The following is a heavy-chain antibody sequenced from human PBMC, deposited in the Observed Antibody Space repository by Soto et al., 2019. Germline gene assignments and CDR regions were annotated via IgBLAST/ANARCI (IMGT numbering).Heavy chain of an antibody. V-gene: IGHV3-21*01. CDR2: ISSSSAYI. D-gene: IGHD3-10*01. Sequence: EVQLVESGGDLVKPGGSLRLSCADSGFTFSSYSMNWVRQAPGKGLEWVSAISSSSAYIFYADSVKGRFTISRDNAKNSLYLQMNSRSADDTAVYYWARGGREITRRLDYWGQGTLVTVSS. CDR3: ARGGREITRRLDY. J-gene: IGHJ4*02. CDR1: GFTFSSYS.